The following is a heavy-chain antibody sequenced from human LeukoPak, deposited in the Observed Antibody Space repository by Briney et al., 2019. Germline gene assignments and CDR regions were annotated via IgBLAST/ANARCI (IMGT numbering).Heavy chain of an antibody. CDR2: IYYSGST. CDR3: ARTLKALAAGTHFDY. V-gene: IGHV4-39*01. D-gene: IGHD6-13*01. Sequence: PSETLSLTCTVSGGSISSSSYYWGWIRQPPGKGLEWIGSIYYSGSTYYNPSLKSRVTISVDTSKNQFSLKLSSVTAANTAVYYCARTLKALAAGTHFDYWGQGTLVTVSS. J-gene: IGHJ4*02. CDR1: GGSISSSSYY.